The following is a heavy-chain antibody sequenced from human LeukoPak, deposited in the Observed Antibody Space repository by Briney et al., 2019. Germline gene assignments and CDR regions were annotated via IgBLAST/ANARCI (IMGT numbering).Heavy chain of an antibody. CDR1: GVSISPYW. CDR2: IYHSGST. CDR3: ASGEDYALDY. V-gene: IGHV4-4*09. J-gene: IGHJ4*02. Sequence: SETLSLTCTVSGVSISPYWWSWIRQPPGKGLEWIGYIYHSGSTYYNPSLKSRVTISVDTSKNQFSLNLSSVTAADTAVYYCASGEDYALDYWGQGTLVTVSS. D-gene: IGHD4-17*01.